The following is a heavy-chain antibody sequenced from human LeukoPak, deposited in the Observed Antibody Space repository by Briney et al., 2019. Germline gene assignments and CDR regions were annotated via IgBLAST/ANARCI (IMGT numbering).Heavy chain of an antibody. J-gene: IGHJ6*03. D-gene: IGHD2-21*01. Sequence: SETLSLTCTVSGGSISSGDYYWSWIRQPPGKGLEWIGYIYYSGSTYYNPSLKSRVTISVDTSKNQFSLKLSSVTAADTAVYYCASRYCGGDCYSYYYYYMDVWGKGTTVTVSS. CDR2: IYYSGST. CDR3: ASRYCGGDCYSYYYYYMDV. V-gene: IGHV4-30-4*08. CDR1: GGSISSGDYY.